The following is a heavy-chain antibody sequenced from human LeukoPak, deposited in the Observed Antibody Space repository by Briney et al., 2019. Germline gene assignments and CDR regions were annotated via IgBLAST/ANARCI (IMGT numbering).Heavy chain of an antibody. V-gene: IGHV3-30*04. CDR1: GFTFTFSSYA. D-gene: IGHD2-8*01. Sequence: GRSLRLSCVASGFTFTFSSYAMHWVRQAPGKGLEWVAVISYDGSNTYYADSVKGRFTISRDNSKNMLFLQMSSLRLEDTAVYYCAYTIPGSYSFDYWGQGTLVTVSS. J-gene: IGHJ4*02. CDR2: ISYDGSNT. CDR3: AYTIPGSYSFDY.